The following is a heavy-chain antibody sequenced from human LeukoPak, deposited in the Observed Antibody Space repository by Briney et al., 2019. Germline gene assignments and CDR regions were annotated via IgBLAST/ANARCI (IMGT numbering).Heavy chain of an antibody. CDR3: ARDPYSSSWSYGMDV. D-gene: IGHD6-13*01. CDR1: GFTFSNYW. V-gene: IGHV3-7*05. J-gene: IGHJ6*02. CDR2: IKQDGSET. Sequence: GGSLRLSCTATGFTFSNYWTSWVRQTPEKGLEGVANIKQDGSETVYVDSVKGGFTISRDNAQSSLYLQMNSLRAEDTAVYYCARDPYSSSWSYGMDVWGQGTAVTVSS.